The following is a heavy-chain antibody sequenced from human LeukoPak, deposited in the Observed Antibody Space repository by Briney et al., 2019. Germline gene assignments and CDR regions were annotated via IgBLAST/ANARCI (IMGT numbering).Heavy chain of an antibody. Sequence: GRSLRLSCAASGFTFSSYGMHWVRQAPGKGLEWVSSITGSSSSIYYADSLQGRFTISRDNAKNSLYLQMNSLRAEDTAVYYCARGGNWFDPWGQGTLVTVSS. J-gene: IGHJ5*02. V-gene: IGHV3-21*01. CDR3: ARGGNWFDP. D-gene: IGHD3-16*01. CDR1: GFTFSSYG. CDR2: ITGSSSSI.